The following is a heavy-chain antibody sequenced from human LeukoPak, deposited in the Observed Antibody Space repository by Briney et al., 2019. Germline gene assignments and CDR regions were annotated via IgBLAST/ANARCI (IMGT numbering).Heavy chain of an antibody. Sequence: PSETLPLTCTVSGGSISSYYWSWIRQPPGKGLEWIGYIYYSGSTNYNPSLKSRVTISVDTSKNQFSLKLSSVTAADTAVFYCATYSSSWSSFDCWGQGTLVTVSS. V-gene: IGHV4-59*01. CDR2: IYYSGST. CDR1: GGSISSYY. CDR3: ATYSSSWSSFDC. J-gene: IGHJ4*02. D-gene: IGHD6-13*01.